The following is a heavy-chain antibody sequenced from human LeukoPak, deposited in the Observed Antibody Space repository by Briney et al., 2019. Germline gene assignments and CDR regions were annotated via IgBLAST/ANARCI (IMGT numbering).Heavy chain of an antibody. CDR1: GYTFTSYA. D-gene: IGHD3-16*02. CDR3: ARDRYYVWGSYRSLSFDY. V-gene: IGHV7-4-1*02. J-gene: IGHJ4*02. CDR2: ISTNTGNP. Sequence: ASLKVSCKASGYTFTSYAMNWVRQAPGQGLEWMGWISTNTGNPTYAQGFTGRFVFSLDTSVSTAYLQISSLKAEDTAVYYCARDRYYVWGSYRSLSFDYWGQGALVTVSS.